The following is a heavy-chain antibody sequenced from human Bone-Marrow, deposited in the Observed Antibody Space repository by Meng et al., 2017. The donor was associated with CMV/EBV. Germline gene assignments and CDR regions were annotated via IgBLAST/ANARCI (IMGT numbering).Heavy chain of an antibody. D-gene: IGHD1-26*01. CDR3: ARDMVPVWEVLGGGACDS. Sequence: SVKVSCKASGCTFSSYAISWVRQAPGQGLEWMGGIIPIFGTANYVQKFQGRVTITTDESTSTAYMELSSRRSEDTAVYYCARDMVPVWEVLGGGACDSWGQGTMVTVSS. V-gene: IGHV1-69*05. J-gene: IGHJ3*02. CDR1: GCTFSSYA. CDR2: IIPIFGTA.